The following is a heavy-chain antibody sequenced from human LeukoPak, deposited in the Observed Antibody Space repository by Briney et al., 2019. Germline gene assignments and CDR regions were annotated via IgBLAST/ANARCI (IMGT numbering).Heavy chain of an antibody. CDR2: MNPNSGNT. CDR3: ARVSYSYGDIDY. Sequence: ASVKVSCKASGYTFTSYDINWVRQATGQGLEWMGWMNPNSGNTGYAQKFQGRVTMTRNTSISTAYMELSSLRSEDTAVYYCARVSYSYGDIDYWGQGTLVTVSS. D-gene: IGHD5-18*01. V-gene: IGHV1-8*01. CDR1: GYTFTSYD. J-gene: IGHJ4*02.